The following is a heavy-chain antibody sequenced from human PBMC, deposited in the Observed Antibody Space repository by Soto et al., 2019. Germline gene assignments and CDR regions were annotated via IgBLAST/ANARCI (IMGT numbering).Heavy chain of an antibody. V-gene: IGHV4-31*03. D-gene: IGHD6-13*01. Sequence: QVKLQESGPGLVKPSQTLSLTCTVSAGGSISSGDSYWSWSRQHPGKGLEYIGHIYYGSTYYNPSLKSRVSISVDTSKNQFSLNLNSVTAADTAVYYCARGVGSSWYFSYFDYWGQGTLVSVSS. CDR2: IYYGST. J-gene: IGHJ4*02. CDR3: ARGVGSSWYFSYFDY. CDR1: AGGSISSGDSY.